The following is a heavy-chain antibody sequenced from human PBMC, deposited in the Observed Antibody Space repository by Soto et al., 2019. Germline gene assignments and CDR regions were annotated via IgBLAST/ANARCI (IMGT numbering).Heavy chain of an antibody. J-gene: IGHJ4*02. D-gene: IGHD5-12*01. V-gene: IGHV3-48*04. CDR1: GFSFNTYG. CDR2: IDSNSINI. Sequence: GGSLRLSCAASGFSFNTYGMNWVRQAPGKGLEWVSYIDSNSINIQYADSVKGRFTVSRDNGENSLFLQMNSLRAEDRAVYYCARADSGYQSVYWGQGTLVTVSS. CDR3: ARADSGYQSVY.